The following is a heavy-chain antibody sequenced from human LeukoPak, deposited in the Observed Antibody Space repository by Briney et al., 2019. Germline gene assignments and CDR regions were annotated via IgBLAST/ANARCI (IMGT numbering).Heavy chain of an antibody. Sequence: SSETLSLTCAVSGGPFSGYYWSWIRQPPGKGLEWIGEINHSGSTNYNPSLKSRVTISVDTSKNQFSLKLSSVTAADTAVYYCARRGFGYSRSYIDYWGQGTLVTVSS. V-gene: IGHV4-34*01. CDR1: GGPFSGYY. J-gene: IGHJ4*02. CDR3: ARRGFGYSRSYIDY. D-gene: IGHD3-16*01. CDR2: INHSGST.